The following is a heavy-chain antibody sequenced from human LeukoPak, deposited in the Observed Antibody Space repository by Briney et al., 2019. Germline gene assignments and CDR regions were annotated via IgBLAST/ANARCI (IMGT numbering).Heavy chain of an antibody. V-gene: IGHV3-66*01. J-gene: IGHJ4*02. CDR2: IYSGGST. Sequence: PGGSLRLSCAASGFTVSSNYMSWVRQAPGKGLEWVSVIYSGGSTYYADSVKGRFTISRDNSKNTLYLQMNSLRAEDTAVYYCARGSSGYEYYFDYWGQGTLVTVSS. D-gene: IGHD3-22*01. CDR3: ARGSSGYEYYFDY. CDR1: GFTVSSNY.